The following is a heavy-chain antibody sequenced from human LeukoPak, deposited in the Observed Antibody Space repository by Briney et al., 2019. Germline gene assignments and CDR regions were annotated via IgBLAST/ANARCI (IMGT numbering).Heavy chain of an antibody. Sequence: PSETLSLTCTVSGGSISTSNYYWGWIRQPPGRGLEWIGNIFYSGSTYYSPSLKSRVTISVDTSKNQFSLKLSSVTAADTAVYYCARGGGYDQGGSDYWGQGTLVTVSS. CDR1: GGSISTSNYY. D-gene: IGHD5-12*01. CDR3: ARGGGYDQGGSDY. CDR2: IFYSGST. V-gene: IGHV4-39*07. J-gene: IGHJ4*02.